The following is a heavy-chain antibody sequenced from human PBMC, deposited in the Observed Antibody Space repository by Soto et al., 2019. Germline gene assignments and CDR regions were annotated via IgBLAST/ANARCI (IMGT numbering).Heavy chain of an antibody. D-gene: IGHD2-15*01. CDR1: GFTFSSYA. Sequence: EVQLLESGGGLVQPGGSLRLSCAASGFTFSSYAMSWVRQAPGKGLEWVSAISGSGGSTYYADSVKGRFTISRDNSKNTLYLQMNSLRAEDTAVYYCAKDISGRYCSGGSCYATTKFDYWGQGTLVTVSS. J-gene: IGHJ4*02. V-gene: IGHV3-23*01. CDR2: ISGSGGST. CDR3: AKDISGRYCSGGSCYATTKFDY.